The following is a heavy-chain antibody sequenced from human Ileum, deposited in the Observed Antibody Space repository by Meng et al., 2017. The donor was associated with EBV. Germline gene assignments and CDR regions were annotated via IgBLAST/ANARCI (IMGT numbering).Heavy chain of an antibody. CDR1: GGSVSGSDG. CDR3: ARTSPSVRGLAY. D-gene: IGHD3-10*01. Sequence: QVQLQQRGPGLLKPSGTLSLTCAVAGGSVSGSDGWCLLRPPAEKRLWLSEKVLHDRTTNYHPSRRSRVSTSQAKPKNVVILHPNALTAANTVLYCCARTSPSVRGLAYWGQGTLVTVSS. CDR2: VLHDRTT. J-gene: IGHJ4*02. V-gene: IGHV4-4*01.